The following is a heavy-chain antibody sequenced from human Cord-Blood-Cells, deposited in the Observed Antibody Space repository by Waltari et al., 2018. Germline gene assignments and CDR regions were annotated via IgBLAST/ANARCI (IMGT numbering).Heavy chain of an antibody. V-gene: IGHV1-2*02. CDR1: GYTFTGYY. J-gene: IGHJ5*02. Sequence: QVQLVQSGAEVKKPGASVKVSCKASGYTFTGYYMPWVRQAPGPGLEWMGWINPNSGGTNYAQKFQGRVTMTRDTSISTAYMELSRLRSDDTAVYYCARDAYCSSTSCYDWFDPWGQGTLVTVSS. CDR3: ARDAYCSSTSCYDWFDP. D-gene: IGHD2-2*01. CDR2: INPNSGGT.